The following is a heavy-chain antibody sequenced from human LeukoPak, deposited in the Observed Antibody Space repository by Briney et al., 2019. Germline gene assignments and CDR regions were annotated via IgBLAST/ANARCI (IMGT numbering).Heavy chain of an antibody. D-gene: IGHD6-13*01. J-gene: IGHJ5*02. Sequence: PGGSLRLSCAASGFTFSSYWMHWVRQAPGKGLVWVSAIKNDGSSTTYVDSVKGRFTISRDNAKNTLYLQMNSLRAEDTAVYYCAKDRSPGYSSSWYGWFDPWGQGTLVTVSS. CDR2: IKNDGSST. V-gene: IGHV3-74*01. CDR1: GFTFSSYW. CDR3: AKDRSPGYSSSWYGWFDP.